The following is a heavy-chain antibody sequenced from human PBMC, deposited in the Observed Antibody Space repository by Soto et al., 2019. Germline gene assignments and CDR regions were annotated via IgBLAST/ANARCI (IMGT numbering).Heavy chain of an antibody. CDR1: GFTFSTYW. D-gene: IGHD3-16*01. Sequence: EVQLVESGGGLVQPGGSLRLSCAASGFTFSTYWMTWVRQPPGKGLEWVANMDQDGSETYYVDSVRGRFTVSRDNAKNSLYLQMNSLRVEDTALYYCVCGGNFSISRAQGTLVTVSP. J-gene: IGHJ4*02. V-gene: IGHV3-7*01. CDR3: VCGGNFSIS. CDR2: MDQDGSET.